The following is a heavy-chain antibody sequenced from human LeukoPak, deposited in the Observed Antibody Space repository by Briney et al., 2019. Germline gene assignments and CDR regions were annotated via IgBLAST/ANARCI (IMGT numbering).Heavy chain of an antibody. J-gene: IGHJ6*03. CDR2: INHSGST. V-gene: IGHV4-34*01. CDR3: ASLDRAARPYYYYYMDV. D-gene: IGHD6-6*01. Sequence: PSETLSLTCAVYGGSFSGYYWSWIRQPPGKGLEWIGEINHSGSTNYNPSLKSRVTISVDTSKNQFSLKLSSVTAADTAVYYCASLDRAARPYYYYYMDVWGKGTTVTVSS. CDR1: GGSFSGYY.